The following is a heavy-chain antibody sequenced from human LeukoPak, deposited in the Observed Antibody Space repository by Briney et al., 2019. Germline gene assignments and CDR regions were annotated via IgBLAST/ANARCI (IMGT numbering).Heavy chain of an antibody. CDR2: ISYSGIT. D-gene: IGHD1-20*01. J-gene: IGHJ5*02. V-gene: IGHV4-39*01. CDR1: GASISGTNFY. CDR3: ARSHYNWSPQGS. Sequence: KPSETLSLTCTVSGASISGTNFYWDWIRQPPGKGLEWIGSISYSGITYCNPSLKSRVTISIDTSNNQFSLKLSSVTAADTAVYYCARSHYNWSPQGSWGQGTLVTVSS.